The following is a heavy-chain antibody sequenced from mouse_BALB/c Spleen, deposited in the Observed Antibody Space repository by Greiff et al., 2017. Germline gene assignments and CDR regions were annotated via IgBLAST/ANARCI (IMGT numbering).Heavy chain of an antibody. CDR3: ARELAGTFAY. D-gene: IGHD4-1*01. CDR1: GYTFTDYA. Sequence: LQESGPELVRPGVSVKISCKGSGYTFTDYAMHWVKQSHAKSLEWIGVISTYYGNTNYNQKFKGKATMTVDKSSSTAYMELARLTSEDSAIYYCARELAGTFAYWGQGTLVTVSA. CDR2: ISTYYGNT. V-gene: IGHV1-67*01. J-gene: IGHJ3*01.